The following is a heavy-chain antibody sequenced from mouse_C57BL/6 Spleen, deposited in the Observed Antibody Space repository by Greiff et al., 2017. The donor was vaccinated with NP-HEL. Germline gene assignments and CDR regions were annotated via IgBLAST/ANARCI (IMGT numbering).Heavy chain of an antibody. CDR2: ISSGGDYI. V-gene: IGHV5-9-1*02. D-gene: IGHD1-1*01. CDR1: GFTFSSYA. CDR3: TRDPSHYYGSSYGYFDV. Sequence: EVRLVESGEGLVKPGGSLKLSCAASGFTFSSYAMSWVRQTPEKRLEWVAYISSGGDYIYYADTVKGRFTISRDNARNTLYLQMSSLKSEDTAMYYCTRDPSHYYGSSYGYFDVWGTGTTVTVSS. J-gene: IGHJ1*03.